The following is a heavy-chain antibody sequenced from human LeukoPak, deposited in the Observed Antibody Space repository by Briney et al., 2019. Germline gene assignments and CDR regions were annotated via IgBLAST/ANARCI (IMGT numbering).Heavy chain of an antibody. CDR3: AKRDYSDSSGYASLFDH. Sequence: PGGSLRLSCAASGFTFSSYAMAWVRQAPGKGLQWVSGINGFGGSTYYADSVEGRFTISRDNSKNTLYLQMNSLRVEDTAIYYCAKRDYSDSSGYASLFDHWGQGSQVTVSS. J-gene: IGHJ4*02. V-gene: IGHV3-23*01. CDR2: INGFGGST. D-gene: IGHD3-22*01. CDR1: GFTFSSYA.